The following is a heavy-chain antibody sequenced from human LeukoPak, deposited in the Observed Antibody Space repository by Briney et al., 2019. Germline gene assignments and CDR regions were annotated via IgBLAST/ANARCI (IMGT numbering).Heavy chain of an antibody. CDR3: ARDVGMGTYIDY. CDR2: MSYDGRNK. V-gene: IGHV3-30*19. J-gene: IGHJ4*02. CDR1: GFTFGSYG. Sequence: GGSLRLSCVTYGFTFGSYGMHWVRQAPGKGLEWVTVMSYDGRNKYYTDSVKGRFTISRDISKNTLYLQMNSLRPEDTAVYYCARDVGMGTYIDYWGQGALVTVSS. D-gene: IGHD1-1*01.